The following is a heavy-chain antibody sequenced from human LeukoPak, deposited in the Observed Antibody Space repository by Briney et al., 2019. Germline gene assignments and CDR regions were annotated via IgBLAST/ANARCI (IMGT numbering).Heavy chain of an antibody. V-gene: IGHV4-38-2*02. D-gene: IGHD1-26*01. J-gene: IGHJ5*02. CDR2: IYHSGST. CDR3: ARDSFSSYVLDP. Sequence: SETLSLTCAVSGYSISSGYYWGWIRQPPGKGLEWIGSIYHSGSTYYNPSLKSRVTISVDTSKNQFSLKLSSVTAADTAVYYCARDSFSSYVLDPWGQGTLVTVSS. CDR1: GYSISSGYY.